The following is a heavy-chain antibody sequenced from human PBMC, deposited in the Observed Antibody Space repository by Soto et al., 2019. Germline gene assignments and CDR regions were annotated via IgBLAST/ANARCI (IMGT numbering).Heavy chain of an antibody. J-gene: IGHJ5*02. CDR2: IYYSGST. D-gene: IGHD3-3*01. CDR1: GGSVSSGSYY. Sequence: SETLSLTCTVSGGSVSSGSYYWSWIRQPPGKGLEWIGYIYYSGSTNYNPSLKSRVTISVDTSKNQFSLKLSSVTAADTAVYYCAREVRVYDFWSCYYQDDGWFDPWGQGTLVTVSS. V-gene: IGHV4-61*01. CDR3: AREVRVYDFWSCYYQDDGWFDP.